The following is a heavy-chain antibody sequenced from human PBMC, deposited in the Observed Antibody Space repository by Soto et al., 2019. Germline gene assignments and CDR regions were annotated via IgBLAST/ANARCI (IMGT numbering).Heavy chain of an antibody. CDR3: AIQTEKYYYYYYMDV. D-gene: IGHD4-4*01. Sequence: QVQLVQSGAEVKKPGASVKVSCKASGYTFTSYDINWVRQATGQGLEWMGWMNPNSGNTGYAQKFQGRVTMTRNTSISTAYMELSSLRSEDTAVYYCAIQTEKYYYYYYMDVWGKGTTVTVSS. CDR2: MNPNSGNT. V-gene: IGHV1-8*01. CDR1: GYTFTSYD. J-gene: IGHJ6*03.